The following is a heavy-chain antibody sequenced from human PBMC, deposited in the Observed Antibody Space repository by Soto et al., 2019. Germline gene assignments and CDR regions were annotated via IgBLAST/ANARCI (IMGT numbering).Heavy chain of an antibody. D-gene: IGHD3-10*01. Sequence: QVQLQQWGAGLLKPSETLSLTCAVYGGSFSGYYWSWIRQPPGKGLEWIGEINHSGSTNYNPSLKSRVTISVDTSKNQFSLKLSSVTAADTAVYYCARARSGGGYSYYYGMDVWGQGTTVTVSS. CDR3: ARARSGGGYSYYYGMDV. V-gene: IGHV4-34*01. CDR1: GGSFSGYY. CDR2: INHSGST. J-gene: IGHJ6*02.